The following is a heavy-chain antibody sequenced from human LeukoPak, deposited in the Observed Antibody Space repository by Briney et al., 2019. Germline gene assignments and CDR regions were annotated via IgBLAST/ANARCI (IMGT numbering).Heavy chain of an antibody. J-gene: IGHJ4*02. CDR1: GYRFANYW. CDR3: ARRDSSSKHFDY. Sequence: GESLKISCKASGYRFANYWIGWVRHMPGKGLEWMGIIYPGDSDTRYSPSFQGQVTISGDKSISTAYVQWSSLKASDTAMYYCARRDSSSKHFDYWGQGTLVTVSS. D-gene: IGHD6-13*01. CDR2: IYPGDSDT. V-gene: IGHV5-51*01.